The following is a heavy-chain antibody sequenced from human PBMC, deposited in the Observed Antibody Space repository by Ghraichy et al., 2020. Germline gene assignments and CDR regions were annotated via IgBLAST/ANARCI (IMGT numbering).Heavy chain of an antibody. Sequence: GGSLRLSCAASGFIFNSYTMNWVHQAPGRGLEWVSYITSSGTYIHYADSLKGRFTISRDNAKNSLYLHMNSLRAEDTAVYYCARDGPSPYSTSSYFDYWGQGTLVTVSS. CDR1: GFIFNSYT. J-gene: IGHJ4*02. D-gene: IGHD6-6*01. CDR3: ARDGPSPYSTSSYFDY. V-gene: IGHV3-21*06. CDR2: ITSSGTYI.